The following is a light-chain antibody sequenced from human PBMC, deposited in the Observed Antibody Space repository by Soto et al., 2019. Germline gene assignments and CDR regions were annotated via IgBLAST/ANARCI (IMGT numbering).Light chain of an antibody. CDR2: DVS. Sequence: QYALTQPASVSGSPGQSITISCTGTSSDVGGYNYVSWYQHHPGKAPKLMIYDVSNRPSGVSNRFSGSKSGNTASLTISGLQAEDEADYYCNSYTSTSISYVFGTGTKLTVL. V-gene: IGLV2-14*03. J-gene: IGLJ1*01. CDR3: NSYTSTSISYV. CDR1: SSDVGGYNY.